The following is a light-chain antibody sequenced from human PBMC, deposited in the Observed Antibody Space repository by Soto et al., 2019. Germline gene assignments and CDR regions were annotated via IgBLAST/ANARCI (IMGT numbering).Light chain of an antibody. CDR2: GAS. CDR3: QQYGTSPPIT. J-gene: IGKJ5*01. V-gene: IGKV3-20*01. Sequence: EIVLTQSPGTLSLSPGERATPLCQGRSGGWSNHLAWYQQKPGQAPRLLIYGASNRATGIPDRFSGSGSGTEFTLTISRLEPEDFAVYYCQQYGTSPPITFGQGTRLEIK. CDR1: GGWSNH.